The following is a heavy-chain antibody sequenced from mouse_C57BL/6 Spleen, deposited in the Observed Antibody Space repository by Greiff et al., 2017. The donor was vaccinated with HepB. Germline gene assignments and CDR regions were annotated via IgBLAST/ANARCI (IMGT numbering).Heavy chain of an antibody. CDR2: ISSGGDYI. Sequence: EVQLQESGEGLVKPGGSLKLSCAASGFTFSSYAMSWVRQTPEKRLEWVAYISSGGDYIYYADTVKGRFTISRDNARNTLYLQMSSLKSEDTAMYYCTRDRDLTPMDYWGQGTSVTVSS. CDR1: GFTFSSYA. V-gene: IGHV5-9-1*02. CDR3: TRDRDLTPMDY. J-gene: IGHJ4*01. D-gene: IGHD2-14*01.